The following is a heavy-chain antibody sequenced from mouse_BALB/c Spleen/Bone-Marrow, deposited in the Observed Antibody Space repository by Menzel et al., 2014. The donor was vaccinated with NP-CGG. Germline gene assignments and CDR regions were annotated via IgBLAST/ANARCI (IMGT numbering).Heavy chain of an antibody. J-gene: IGHJ4*01. CDR3: ARKAYYYAMDY. Sequence: QVHVKQSGPGLVQPSQSLSITCTVSGFSLTSYGLHWVRQPPGKGLEWLGVIWSGGSTDYNAAFISRLSISKDNSKSQVFFKMNSLQADDTAMYYCARKAYYYAMDYWGQGTSVTVSS. CDR1: GFSLTSYG. CDR2: IWSGGST. V-gene: IGHV2-4*02.